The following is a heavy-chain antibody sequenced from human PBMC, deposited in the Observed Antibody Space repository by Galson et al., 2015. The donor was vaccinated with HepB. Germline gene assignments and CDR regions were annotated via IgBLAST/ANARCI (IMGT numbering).Heavy chain of an antibody. V-gene: IGHV1-18*01. CDR1: GYTFTSYG. Sequence: SVKVSCKASGYTFTSYGISWVRQAPGQGLEWMGWISAYNGNTNYAQKLQGRVTMTTDTSTSTAYMELRSLRSDDTAVYYCARAYELSYSGYYFDYWGQGTLVTVSS. J-gene: IGHJ4*02. CDR2: ISAYNGNT. CDR3: ARAYELSYSGYYFDY. D-gene: IGHD3-16*02.